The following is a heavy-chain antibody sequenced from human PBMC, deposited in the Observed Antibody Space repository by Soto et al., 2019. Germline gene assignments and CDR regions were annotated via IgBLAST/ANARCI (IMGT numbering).Heavy chain of an antibody. D-gene: IGHD6-13*01. J-gene: IGHJ3*02. V-gene: IGHV1-45*02. CDR1: GDTFTYRY. Sequence: SVKVSCNFSGDTFTYRYLHWVRQAPGQELEWMGWITPFNGNTNYAQKFQDRVTITRDRSMSTAYMDLSSLRSEDTAMYYCARSTAAVAFDIWGQGTMVTDSS. CDR2: ITPFNGNT. CDR3: ARSTAAVAFDI.